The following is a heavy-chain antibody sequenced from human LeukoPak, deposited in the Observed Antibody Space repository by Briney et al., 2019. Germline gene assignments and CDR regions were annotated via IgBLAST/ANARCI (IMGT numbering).Heavy chain of an antibody. D-gene: IGHD3-22*01. J-gene: IGHJ4*02. Sequence: GGSLRLSCVASGFAFNNYAMSWVRQAPGRGLEWLSSISNSGGNIDYRNSVKGRFTISRDNSKNTLYLQMDSLGAEDTAVYYCANFACCHYDSESGYWGQGTLVTVSS. CDR3: ANFACCHYDSESGY. CDR2: ISNSGGNI. V-gene: IGHV3-23*01. CDR1: GFAFNNYA.